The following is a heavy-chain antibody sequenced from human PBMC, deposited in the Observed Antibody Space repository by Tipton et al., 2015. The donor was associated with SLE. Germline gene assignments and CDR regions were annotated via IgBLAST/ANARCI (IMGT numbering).Heavy chain of an antibody. D-gene: IGHD3-9*01. J-gene: IGHJ4*02. V-gene: IGHV4-61*02. CDR3: ANLRKGRSLLV. Sequence: TLSLTCTVSGGSIISGDYYWSWIRQPAGKGLEWIGRIYSTGATNYNPSLKSRVTISVDTSKNQFSLKLTSVTAADKAVYYCANLRKGRSLLVWGQGVLVTVSS. CDR1: GGSIISGDYY. CDR2: IYSTGAT.